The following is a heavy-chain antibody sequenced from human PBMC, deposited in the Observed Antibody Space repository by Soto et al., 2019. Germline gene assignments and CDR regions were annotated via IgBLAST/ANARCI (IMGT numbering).Heavy chain of an antibody. J-gene: IGHJ6*02. Sequence: PGGSLRLSCAASGFTFSSYGMHWVRQAPGKGLEWVAVIWYDGSNKYYADSVKGRFTISRDNSKNTLYLQMNSLRAEDTAVYYCARDKEDYYYGMDVWGQGTTVTVS. CDR1: GFTFSSYG. CDR3: ARDKEDYYYGMDV. CDR2: IWYDGSNK. V-gene: IGHV3-33*01.